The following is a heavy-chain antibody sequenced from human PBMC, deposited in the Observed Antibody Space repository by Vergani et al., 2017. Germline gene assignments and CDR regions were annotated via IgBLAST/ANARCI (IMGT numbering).Heavy chain of an antibody. CDR2: MYYSGST. V-gene: IGHV4-39*01. CDR1: GGSISSSSYY. Sequence: QLQLQESGPGLVKPSETLSLTCTVSGGSISSSSYYWGWIRQPPGKGLEWIGSMYYSGSTYYNPSLKSRVTISVDTSKNQFSLKLTSVTAADTAIYYCARAGWVAATWXFDPWGQGTLVTVSS. D-gene: IGHD2-15*01. CDR3: ARAGWVAATWXFDP. J-gene: IGHJ5*02.